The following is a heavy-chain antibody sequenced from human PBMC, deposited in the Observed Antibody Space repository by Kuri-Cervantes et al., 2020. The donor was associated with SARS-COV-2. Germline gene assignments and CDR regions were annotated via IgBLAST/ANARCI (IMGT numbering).Heavy chain of an antibody. CDR2: INHSGST. CDR3: ARRPLTGYSSGWYYYYGMDV. J-gene: IGHJ6*02. CDR1: GGSFSGYY. V-gene: IGHV4-34*01. D-gene: IGHD6-19*01. Sequence: SETLSLTCAVSGGSFSGYYWSWIRQPPGKGLEWIGEINHSGSTNYNPSLKSRVTISVDTSKNQFSLKLSSVTAADTAVYYCARRPLTGYSSGWYYYYGMDVWGQGTTVTVSS.